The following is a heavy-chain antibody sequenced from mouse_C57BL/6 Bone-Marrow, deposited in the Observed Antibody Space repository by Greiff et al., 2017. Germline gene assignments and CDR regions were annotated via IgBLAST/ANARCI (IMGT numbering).Heavy chain of an antibody. CDR1: GYTFTSYW. Sequence: VKLQQPGAELVRPGTSVKLSCKASGYTFTSYWMHWVKQRPGQGLEWIGVIDPSDSYTNYNQKFKGKATLTVDTSSSTAYMQLSSLTSEDSAVYYCARWGHYWYFDVWGTGTTVTVSS. V-gene: IGHV1-59*01. CDR2: IDPSDSYT. CDR3: ARWGHYWYFDV. J-gene: IGHJ1*03.